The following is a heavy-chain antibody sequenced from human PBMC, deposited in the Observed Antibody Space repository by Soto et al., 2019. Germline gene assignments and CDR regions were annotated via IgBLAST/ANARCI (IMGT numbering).Heavy chain of an antibody. J-gene: IGHJ6*03. CDR1: GFTFSSYS. D-gene: IGHD2-2*01. V-gene: IGHV3-21*01. CDR2: ISSSSYI. Sequence: GGSLRLSCAASGFTFSSYSMNWVRQAPGKGLEWVSSISSSSYIYYADSVKGRFTISRDNAKNSLYLQMNSLRAEDTAVYYCARAAYCSSTSCYRGWNYYYYMDVWGKGTTVTVSS. CDR3: ARAAYCSSTSCYRGWNYYYYMDV.